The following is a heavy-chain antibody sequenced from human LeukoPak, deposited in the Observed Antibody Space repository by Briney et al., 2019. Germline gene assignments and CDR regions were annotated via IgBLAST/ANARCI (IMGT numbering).Heavy chain of an antibody. J-gene: IGHJ4*02. CDR2: ISYDGSNK. Sequence: GRSLRLSCAASGFTFSSYAMHWVRQAPGKGLEWVAVISYDGSNKYYADSVKGRFTISRDNSKNTLYLQMNSLRAEDTAVYYCARGYSYGYLGGGYWGQGTLVTVSS. D-gene: IGHD5-18*01. CDR1: GFTFSSYA. V-gene: IGHV3-30-3*01. CDR3: ARGYSYGYLGGGY.